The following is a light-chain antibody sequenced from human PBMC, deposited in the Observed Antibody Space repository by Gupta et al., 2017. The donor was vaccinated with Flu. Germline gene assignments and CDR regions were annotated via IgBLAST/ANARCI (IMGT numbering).Light chain of an antibody. J-gene: IGKJ2*03. V-gene: IGKV3-15*01. CDR2: GAS. CDR3: QQYADGPPDS. Sequence: EIVMTQSPATLSVSPGERATLSCRASQSVSTNLAWYQQKPGQAPRLLIYGASTRATGIPARFSGSGSGTQFTLAISXLQSEDFAVYYCQQYADGPPDSFGXGTKLEIK. CDR1: QSVSTN.